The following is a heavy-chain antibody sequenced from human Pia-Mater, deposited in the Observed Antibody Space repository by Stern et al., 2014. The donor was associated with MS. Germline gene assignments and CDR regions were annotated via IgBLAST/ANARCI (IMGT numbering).Heavy chain of an antibody. J-gene: IGHJ4*02. D-gene: IGHD4-17*01. CDR2: ISSSNSYT. Sequence: EVQLVESGGGLVEPGGSLRLSCAASGFNFRTFTMSWVRQAPGKGLECVSSISSSNSYTYYADSVKGRFTISRDNAKTSLYLQMGSLRAEDTAVYYCVRDRGLATVTSYFDYWGQGILVTVSS. CDR3: VRDRGLATVTSYFDY. V-gene: IGHV3-21*02. CDR1: GFNFRTFT.